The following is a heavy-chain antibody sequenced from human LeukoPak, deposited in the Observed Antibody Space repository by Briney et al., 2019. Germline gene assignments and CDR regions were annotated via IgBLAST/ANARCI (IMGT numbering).Heavy chain of an antibody. CDR3: ARDGYSYGYPIGAFDI. Sequence: GGSLRLSCAASGFTFSSYWMSWVRQAPGKGLEWVANIKQDGSEKYYVDSVKGRFTISRDNAKNSLYLQMNSLRAEDTAVYCCARDGYSYGYPIGAFDIWGQGTMVTVSS. CDR1: GFTFSSYW. J-gene: IGHJ3*02. D-gene: IGHD5-18*01. V-gene: IGHV3-7*01. CDR2: IKQDGSEK.